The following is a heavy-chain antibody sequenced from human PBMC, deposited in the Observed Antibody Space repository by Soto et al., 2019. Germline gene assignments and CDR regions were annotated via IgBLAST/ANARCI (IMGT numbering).Heavy chain of an antibody. V-gene: IGHV3-30-3*01. CDR3: ARDREYYFDY. J-gene: IGHJ4*02. D-gene: IGHD3-10*01. CDR1: GFTFSSYA. CDR2: ISYDGSNK. Sequence: GGSLRLSCAASGFTFSSYAMHRVRQAPGKGLEWVAVISYDGSNKYYADSVKGRFTISRDNSKNTLYLQMNSLRAEDTAVYYCARDREYYFDYWGQGTLVTV.